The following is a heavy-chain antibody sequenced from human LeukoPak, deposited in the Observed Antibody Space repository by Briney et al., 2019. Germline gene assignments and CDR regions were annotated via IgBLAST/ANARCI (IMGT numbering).Heavy chain of an antibody. Sequence: SETLSLTCTVSGASISSGGYYWSWIRQPPGKGLEWIGYIYHTGSTYYNPSFKSRVTFSVDRSKNQFSLNLTSVTAADTAVYYCARHDYDSSGYPSPFDYWGQGTLVTVSS. CDR3: ARHDYDSSGYPSPFDY. J-gene: IGHJ4*02. CDR1: GASISSGGYY. D-gene: IGHD3-22*01. CDR2: IYHTGST. V-gene: IGHV4-30-2*01.